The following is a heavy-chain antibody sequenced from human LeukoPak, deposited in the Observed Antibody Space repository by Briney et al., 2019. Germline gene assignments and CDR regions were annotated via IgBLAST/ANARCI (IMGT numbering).Heavy chain of an antibody. D-gene: IGHD3-3*01. CDR2: INHSGST. CDR3: AGGLKGGLTIFGVVREYYFDY. V-gene: IGHV4-34*01. J-gene: IGHJ4*02. CDR1: GGSFSGYY. Sequence: PSETLSLTCAVYGGSFSGYYWSWIRQPPGKGLEWIGEINHSGSTNYNLSLKSRVTISVDTSKNQFSLKLSSVAAADTAVYYCAGGLKGGLTIFGVVREYYFDYWGQGTLVTVSS.